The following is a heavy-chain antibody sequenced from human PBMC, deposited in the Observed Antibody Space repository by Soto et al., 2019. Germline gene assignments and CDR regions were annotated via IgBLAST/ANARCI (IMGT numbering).Heavy chain of an antibody. CDR2: ISAYNGNT. V-gene: IGHV1-18*04. CDR1: GYTFTSYG. D-gene: IGHD3-22*01. J-gene: IGHJ4*01. CDR3: ARDLYYDSSGRFDY. Sequence: ASVKVSCKASGYTFTSYGISWVRQAPGQGLEWMGWISAYNGNTNYAQKLQGRVTMTTDTSTSTAYMELRSLRSDDTAVYYCARDLYYDSSGRFDYWGHGTLVTNSS.